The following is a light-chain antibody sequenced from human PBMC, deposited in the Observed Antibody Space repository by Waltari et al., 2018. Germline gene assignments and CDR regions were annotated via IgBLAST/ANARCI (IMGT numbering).Light chain of an antibody. V-gene: IGKV3-20*01. CDR2: GGS. CDR1: QSFSSAY. Sequence: EIGLTQSQDTLSLSPGDRATLSCRARQSFSSAYLAWYQQRPGQAPRLLIYGGSSRATGIPDRFSGSWSGTDFTLTISRLESEDFAVYYCQQYATSRTFGQGTKVEIK. J-gene: IGKJ1*01. CDR3: QQYATSRT.